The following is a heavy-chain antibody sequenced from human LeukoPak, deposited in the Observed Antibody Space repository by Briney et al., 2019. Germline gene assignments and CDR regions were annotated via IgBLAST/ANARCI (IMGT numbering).Heavy chain of an antibody. CDR1: GFTFSSYE. Sequence: GGSLRLSYAASGFTFSSYEMNWVRQAPGKGLEWVSYISSSGSTIYYADSVKGRFTISGDNAKNSLYLQMNSLRAEDTAVYYCARRGRFSLYFDYWGQGTLVTVSS. CDR3: ARRGRFSLYFDY. CDR2: ISSSGSTI. J-gene: IGHJ4*02. D-gene: IGHD3-3*01. V-gene: IGHV3-48*03.